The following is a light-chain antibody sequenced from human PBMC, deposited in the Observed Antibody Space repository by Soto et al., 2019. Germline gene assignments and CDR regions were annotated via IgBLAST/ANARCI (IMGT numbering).Light chain of an antibody. J-gene: IGLJ2*01. CDR2: DVS. CDR1: SSDVGGYNY. CDR3: SSYTSSSTL. Sequence: QSVLTQPASVSGSPGQSTTISCTGTSSDVGGYNYVSWYQQHPGKAPKLMIYDVSNRPSGVSNRFSGSKSGNTASLTISGLQAEDEADYYCSSYTSSSTLFGGGTQLTV. V-gene: IGLV2-14*01.